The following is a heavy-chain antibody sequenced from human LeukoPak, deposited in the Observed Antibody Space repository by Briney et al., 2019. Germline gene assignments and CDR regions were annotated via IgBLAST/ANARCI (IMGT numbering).Heavy chain of an antibody. Sequence: AGGSLRLSCAASGFSVSTDHMSWVRQAPGKGLEWVSVIYNDGSTYYADTVKGRFTISRDNSKNTVDLLVNSLRAEDTAVYYCASALYYYDSSGYLGDLWGQGTLVTVSS. CDR1: GFSVSTDH. CDR2: IYNDGST. J-gene: IGHJ4*02. CDR3: ASALYYYDSSGYLGDL. V-gene: IGHV3-53*01. D-gene: IGHD3-22*01.